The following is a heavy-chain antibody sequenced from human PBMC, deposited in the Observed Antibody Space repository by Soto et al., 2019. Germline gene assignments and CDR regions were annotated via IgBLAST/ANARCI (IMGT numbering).Heavy chain of an antibody. D-gene: IGHD3-22*01. CDR1: GFTFSSYT. CDR2: ISYDGSNK. V-gene: IGHV3-30-3*01. Sequence: QVQLVESGGGVVQPGRSLRLSCAASGFTFSSYTIHWVRQAPGKGREWVAVISYDGSNKYYADFVRGRFTISRDNSKNTLFLQMNSLRAEDTAVYYCARDLRYYDSSGYMDVWGQGTTVTVSS. J-gene: IGHJ6*02. CDR3: ARDLRYYDSSGYMDV.